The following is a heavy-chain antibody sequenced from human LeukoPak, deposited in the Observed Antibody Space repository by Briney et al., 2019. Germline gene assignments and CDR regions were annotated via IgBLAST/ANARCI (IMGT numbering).Heavy chain of an antibody. CDR1: GLTFSNAW. J-gene: IGHJ5*02. D-gene: IGHD1-26*01. CDR3: TTDYVSGNPSWFDP. Sequence: GGSLRLSCAASGLTFSNAWMSWVRQAPGKGLEWVGRIKSKTDGGTTDYAAPVKGRFTISRDDSKNTLYLQMNSLKTEDRAVYYCTTDYVSGNPSWFDPWGQGTLVTVSS. CDR2: IKSKTDGGTT. V-gene: IGHV3-15*01.